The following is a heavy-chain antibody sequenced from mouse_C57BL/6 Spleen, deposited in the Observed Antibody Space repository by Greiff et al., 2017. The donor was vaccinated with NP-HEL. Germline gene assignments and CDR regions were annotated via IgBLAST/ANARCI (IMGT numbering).Heavy chain of an antibody. D-gene: IGHD2-5*01. Sequence: QVQLQQSGPELVKPGASVKISCKASGYAFSSSWMNWVKQRPGKGLEWIGRIYPGDGDTNYNGKFKGKATLTADKSSSTAYMQLSSLTSEDSAVYFCARSAYYSKFAYWGQGTLVTVSA. CDR1: GYAFSSSW. CDR2: IYPGDGDT. CDR3: ARSAYYSKFAY. V-gene: IGHV1-82*01. J-gene: IGHJ3*01.